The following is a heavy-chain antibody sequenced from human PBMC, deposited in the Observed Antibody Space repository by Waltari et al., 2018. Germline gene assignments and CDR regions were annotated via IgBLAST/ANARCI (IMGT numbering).Heavy chain of an antibody. J-gene: IGHJ6*03. CDR1: GGSFSGYY. V-gene: IGHV4-34*01. CDR2: INHSGST. CDR3: ARANWGYYYYYMDV. Sequence: QVQLQQWGAGLLKPSETLSPTCAVYGGSFSGYYWSWIRQPPGKGLEWIGEINHSGSTNYNPSLKSRVTISVDTSKNQFSLKLSSVTAADTAVYYCARANWGYYYYYMDVWGKGTTVTISS. D-gene: IGHD7-27*01.